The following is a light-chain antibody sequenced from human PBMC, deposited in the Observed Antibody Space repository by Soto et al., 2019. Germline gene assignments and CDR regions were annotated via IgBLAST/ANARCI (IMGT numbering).Light chain of an antibody. V-gene: IGKV1-39*01. CDR2: AAS. CDR3: QQSYSTPWT. Sequence: DIQMTQSPSSLSASVGDRVTITCRASQSISSYLNWYQQKPGKAPKLLFYAASSLQSGVPSRFSGTGSGTDFTLTISSLQPEDFATYYCQQSYSTPWTFGQGTKVDIK. CDR1: QSISSY. J-gene: IGKJ1*01.